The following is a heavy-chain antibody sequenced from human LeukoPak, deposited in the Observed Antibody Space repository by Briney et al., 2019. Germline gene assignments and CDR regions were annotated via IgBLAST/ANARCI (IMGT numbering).Heavy chain of an antibody. CDR2: ISYDGRNK. CDR3: AKQLVPAGGDYYPTY. D-gene: IGHD2-21*02. V-gene: IGHV3-30*18. CDR1: GFTFSNYG. Sequence: QPGGSLRLSCAASGFTFSNYGMHWVRQAPGKGLEWVAVISYDGRNKYYADSVKGRFTISRDNSKNTLFLQMNSLRAEDTALYYCAKQLVPAGGDYYPTYWGQGTLVTVSS. J-gene: IGHJ4*02.